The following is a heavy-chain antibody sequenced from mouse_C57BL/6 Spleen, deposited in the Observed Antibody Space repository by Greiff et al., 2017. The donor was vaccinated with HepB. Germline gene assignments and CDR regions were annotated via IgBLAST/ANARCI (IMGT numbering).Heavy chain of an antibody. Sequence: VQLQQSGAELVKPGASVKLSCKASGYTFTSYWMQWVKQRPGQGLEWIGEIDPSDSYTNYNQKFKGKATLTVDTSSSTAYMQLSSLTSEDSAVYYCARLYDGYYYAMDYWGQGTSVTVSS. D-gene: IGHD2-3*01. V-gene: IGHV1-50*01. CDR1: GYTFTSYW. J-gene: IGHJ4*01. CDR3: ARLYDGYYYAMDY. CDR2: IDPSDSYT.